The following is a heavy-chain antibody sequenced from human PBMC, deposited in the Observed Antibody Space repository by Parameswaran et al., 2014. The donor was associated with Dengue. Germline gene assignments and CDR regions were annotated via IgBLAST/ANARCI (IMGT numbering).Heavy chain of an antibody. Sequence: WVRQAPGQGLEWMGWINPNSGGTNYAQKFQGWVTMTRDTSISTAYMELSRLRSDDTAVYYCARHYVWGSYRSPSGYGMDVWGQGTTVTVSS. J-gene: IGHJ6*02. CDR2: INPNSGGT. V-gene: IGHV1-2*04. D-gene: IGHD3-16*02. CDR3: ARHYVWGSYRSPSGYGMDV.